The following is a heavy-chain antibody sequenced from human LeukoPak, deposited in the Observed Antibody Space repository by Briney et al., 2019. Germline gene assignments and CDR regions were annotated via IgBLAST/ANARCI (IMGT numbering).Heavy chain of an antibody. D-gene: IGHD3-3*02. CDR1: GFTFRNYG. CDR3: ARDVEMFSTTWSDAFDI. Sequence: GGSLRLSCAASGFTFRNYGMSWVRQAPGKGLEWVSAISGSGGSTYYADSVKGRFTISRDNSKNTLYLQMNSLRVDDTAVYYCARDVEMFSTTWSDAFDIWGQGTMVTVSS. J-gene: IGHJ3*02. V-gene: IGHV3-23*01. CDR2: ISGSGGST.